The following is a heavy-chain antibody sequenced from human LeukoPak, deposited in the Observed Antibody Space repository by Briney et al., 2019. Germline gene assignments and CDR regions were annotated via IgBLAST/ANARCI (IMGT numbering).Heavy chain of an antibody. CDR2: IYYSGNT. CDR3: AGGYSPWAFDY. D-gene: IGHD3-22*01. V-gene: IGHV4-39*01. CDR1: GVSISSSNSY. Sequence: SETLSLTCTVSGVSISSSNSYWGWIRQPPGKGLEWIGSIYYSGNTYYNAPLKSQVSISIDTSKNQFSLKLSSVTAADTAVYYCAGGYSPWAFDYWGQGTLVTVSS. J-gene: IGHJ4*02.